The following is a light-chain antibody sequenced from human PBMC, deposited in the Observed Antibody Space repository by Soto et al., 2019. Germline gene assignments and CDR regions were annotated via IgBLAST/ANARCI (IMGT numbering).Light chain of an antibody. V-gene: IGLV2-14*01. CDR3: SSYTSSNTLV. CDR1: SSDVGGYNY. Sequence: QSALTQPASVSWSPGQSITISCTGTSSDVGGYNYVSWYQQHPGKAPKLMIYEVSNRPSGISNRFSGSKSGNTASLTISGLQAEDEADYYCSSYTSSNTLVFGGGTQLTVL. CDR2: EVS. J-gene: IGLJ2*01.